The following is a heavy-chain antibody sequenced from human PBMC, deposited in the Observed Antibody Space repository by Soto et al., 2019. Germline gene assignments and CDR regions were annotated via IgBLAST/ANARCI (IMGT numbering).Heavy chain of an antibody. CDR1: GLTFRTYA. CDR3: ARPYVEVAVNDAFDI. Sequence: EVQLLESGGGLVQPGGSLRLSCAASGLTFRTYALTWVRQAPGKGLEWVSSIGTHADTTYYVASVKGRFSISRDNSKNTVYLQMSSLSAEDTAVYYCARPYVEVAVNDAFDIWGRGTMVTVSS. D-gene: IGHD3-16*01. J-gene: IGHJ3*02. CDR2: IGTHADTT. V-gene: IGHV3-23*01.